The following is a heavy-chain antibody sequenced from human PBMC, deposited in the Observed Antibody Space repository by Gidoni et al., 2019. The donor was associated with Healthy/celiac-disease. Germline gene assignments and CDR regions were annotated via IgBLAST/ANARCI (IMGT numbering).Heavy chain of an antibody. CDR3: AREVVVPAATYYMDV. V-gene: IGHV4-31*03. CDR1: GGSTSSGGYS. J-gene: IGHJ6*03. D-gene: IGHD2-2*01. CDR2: IYYGGST. Sequence: QVQLQESGPGLVKPSQTLSLTCSVPGGSTSSGGYSWSWIRQHPGKGLEWIGYIYYGGSTYYNPSLKSRVTISVDTSKNQFSLKLSSVTAADTAVYYCAREVVVPAATYYMDVWGKGTTVTVSS.